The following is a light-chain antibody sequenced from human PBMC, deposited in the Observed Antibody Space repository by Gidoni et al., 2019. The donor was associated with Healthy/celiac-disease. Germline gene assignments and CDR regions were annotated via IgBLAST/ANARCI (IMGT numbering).Light chain of an antibody. Sequence: DIVMTPSPDSLAVSLGERATINCKSSQSVLYSSNNKNYLAWYQQNPGQPPKLLIYWASTRESGVPDRFSGSGSGTDFTLTISSLQAEDVAVYYCQQYYSTPYTFGQGTKLEIK. CDR2: WAS. J-gene: IGKJ2*01. CDR1: QSVLYSSNNKNY. V-gene: IGKV4-1*01. CDR3: QQYYSTPYT.